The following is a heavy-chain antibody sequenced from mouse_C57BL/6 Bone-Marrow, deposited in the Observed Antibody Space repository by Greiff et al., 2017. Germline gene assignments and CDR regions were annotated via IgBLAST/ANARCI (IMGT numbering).Heavy chain of an antibody. D-gene: IGHD1-1*01. V-gene: IGHV5-16*01. CDR3: ARVGYGSMYFDV. CDR1: GFTFSDYY. Sequence: EVMLVESEGGLVQPGSSMKLSCTASGFTFSDYYMAWVRQVPEKGLEWVANINYDGSSTYYLDSLQSRFIISRENAKNILYLQMSSLKSEDTATYYCARVGYGSMYFDVWGTGTTVTVSS. J-gene: IGHJ1*03. CDR2: INYDGSST.